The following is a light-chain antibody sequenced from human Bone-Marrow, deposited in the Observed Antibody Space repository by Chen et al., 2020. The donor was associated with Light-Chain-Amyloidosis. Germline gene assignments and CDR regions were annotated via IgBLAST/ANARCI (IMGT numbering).Light chain of an antibody. CDR3: QQSRTCRT. Sequence: DIRLTQSPSSLSASVGDRVTITCRASQNIGTYLNWYQQKSGRAPKLLLSGAYSRQSGVPTRFGGTGSGTDFTLIITSLQPEDFATYYCQQSRTCRTFGQGTKV. CDR1: QNIGTY. J-gene: IGKJ1*01. CDR2: GAY. V-gene: IGKV1-39*01.